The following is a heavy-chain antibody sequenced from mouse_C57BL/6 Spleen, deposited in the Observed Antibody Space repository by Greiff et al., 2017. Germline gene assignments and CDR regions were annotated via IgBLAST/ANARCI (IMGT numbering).Heavy chain of an antibody. Sequence: VQLQQSGAELVKPGASVKISCKASGYAFSSNWMNWVKQRPGKGLEWIGQIYPGDGDTNYNGKFKGKATLTADKSSSTAYMQLSSLTSEDSAVYFCASIYPLYYWGQGTTLTVSS. V-gene: IGHV1-80*01. CDR2: IYPGDGDT. J-gene: IGHJ2*01. D-gene: IGHD6-1*01. CDR3: ASIYPLYY. CDR1: GYAFSSNW.